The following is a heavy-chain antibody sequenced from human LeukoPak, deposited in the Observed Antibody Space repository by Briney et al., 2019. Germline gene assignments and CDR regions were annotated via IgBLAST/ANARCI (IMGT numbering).Heavy chain of an antibody. J-gene: IGHJ5*02. CDR3: VRGVGVSRFNYFDP. Sequence: AGGSLRLSCAASGFTVSTNYMSWVRQAPGKGLEWVSVIFSNGNTYYADSVKGRFSMSRDNSKNTLFLQMNSLRDEDTAVYYCVRGVGVSRFNYFDPWGQGTLVVVSS. D-gene: IGHD5-24*01. CDR1: GFTVSTNY. CDR2: IFSNGNT. V-gene: IGHV3-66*01.